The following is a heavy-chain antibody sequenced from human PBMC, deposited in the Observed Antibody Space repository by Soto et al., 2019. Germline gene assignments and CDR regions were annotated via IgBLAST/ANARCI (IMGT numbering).Heavy chain of an antibody. V-gene: IGHV1-18*01. CDR1: GYTLISYA. D-gene: IGHD3-9*01. CDR3: VRYQAVWTVNYPFFDH. Sequence: GASVKVSCKASGYTLISYAISWVRQAPGQGLEWMGWISGYNGNTNYAQKFQGRVTMTTDTSTSTAYMELRSLRSDDTAVYYCVRYQAVWTVNYPFFDHWGQGTLVTVSS. J-gene: IGHJ4*02. CDR2: ISGYNGNT.